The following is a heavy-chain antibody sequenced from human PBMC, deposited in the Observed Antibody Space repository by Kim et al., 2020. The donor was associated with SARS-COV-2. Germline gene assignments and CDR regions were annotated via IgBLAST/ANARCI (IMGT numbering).Heavy chain of an antibody. CDR2: INHSGST. V-gene: IGHV4-34*01. CDR1: GGSFSGYY. CDR3: ASGRWLQSPAYFDY. D-gene: IGHD5-12*01. Sequence: SETLSLTCAVYGGSFSGYYWSWIRQPPGKGLEWIGEINHSGSTNYNPSLKSRVTISVDTSKNQFSLKLSSVTAADTAVYYCASGRWLQSPAYFDYWGQGTLVTVSS. J-gene: IGHJ4*02.